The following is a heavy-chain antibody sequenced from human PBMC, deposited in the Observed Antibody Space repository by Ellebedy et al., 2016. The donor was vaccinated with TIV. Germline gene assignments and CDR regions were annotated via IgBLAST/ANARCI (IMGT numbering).Heavy chain of an antibody. CDR2: ISWNSFDI. Sequence: GGSLRLXCTASGFDFDDHAMHWVRQAPGKGLEWLSGISWNSFDITYADSVRGRFTTSRDNAKNSLYLQMDSLRTEDTALYFCAKLGCSNGICYQLDSWGQGTLVIVSS. CDR3: AKLGCSNGICYQLDS. J-gene: IGHJ4*02. V-gene: IGHV3-9*01. CDR1: GFDFDDHA. D-gene: IGHD2-8*01.